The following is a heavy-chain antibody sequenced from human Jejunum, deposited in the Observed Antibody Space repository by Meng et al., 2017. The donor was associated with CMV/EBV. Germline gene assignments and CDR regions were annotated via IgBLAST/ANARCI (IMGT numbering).Heavy chain of an antibody. V-gene: IGHV3-20*04. D-gene: IGHD3-10*01. Sequence: VQLGVVGGGVIRPGGSLRLSCLASGFTFDDYAMSWVRQVPGKGLEWVSGINWNGRSTGYVDSVKGRFTISRDNSKNTVYLQMNSLRVEDTGVYYCVKDKGRTALDYWGQGSLVTVSS. J-gene: IGHJ4*02. CDR2: INWNGRST. CDR3: VKDKGRTALDY. CDR1: GFTFDDYA.